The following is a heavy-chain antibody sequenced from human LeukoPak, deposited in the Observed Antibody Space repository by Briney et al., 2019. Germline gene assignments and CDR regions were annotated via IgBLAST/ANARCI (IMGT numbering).Heavy chain of an antibody. V-gene: IGHV3-33*01. CDR1: GFTFSSYG. Sequence: GRSLTLSCAASGFTFSSYGMHWVRQAPGKGLEWVAVIWYDGSNKYYADSVKGRFTISRDNSKNTLYLQMNSLRAEDTAVYYCARDELPADGMDVWGQGTTVTVSS. CDR2: IWYDGSNK. CDR3: ARDELPADGMDV. J-gene: IGHJ6*02. D-gene: IGHD1-7*01.